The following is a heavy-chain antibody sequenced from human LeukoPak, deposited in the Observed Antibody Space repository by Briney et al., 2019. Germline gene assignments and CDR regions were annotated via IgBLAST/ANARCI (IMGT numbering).Heavy chain of an antibody. D-gene: IGHD2-15*01. V-gene: IGHV3-21*01. CDR2: ISSSSSYI. Sequence: GGSLRLSCAASGFTFSSYSMNWVRHAPGKGLEWVSSISSSSSYIYYADSVKGRFTISRDNAKNSLYLQMNSLRAEDTAVYYCARDRGPDIVVVVAATFDYWGQGTLVTVSS. CDR1: GFTFSSYS. CDR3: ARDRGPDIVVVVAATFDY. J-gene: IGHJ4*02.